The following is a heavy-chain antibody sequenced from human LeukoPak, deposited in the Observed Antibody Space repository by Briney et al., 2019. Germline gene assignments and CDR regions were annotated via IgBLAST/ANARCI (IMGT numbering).Heavy chain of an antibody. CDR2: IRYDGSNK. CDR1: GFTFSSYG. V-gene: IGHV3-30*02. Sequence: GGSLRLSCAASGFTFSSYGMHWVRQAPGKGLEWVAFIRYDGSNKYYADSVEGRFTISRDNSKNTLYLQMNSLRAEDTAVYYCAKDPRKNCGGDCYYFDYWGQGTLVTVSS. CDR3: AKDPRKNCGGDCYYFDY. D-gene: IGHD2-21*02. J-gene: IGHJ4*02.